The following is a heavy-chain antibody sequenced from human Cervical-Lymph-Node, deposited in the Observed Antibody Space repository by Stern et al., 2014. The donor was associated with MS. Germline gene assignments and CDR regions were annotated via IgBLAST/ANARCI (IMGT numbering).Heavy chain of an antibody. CDR1: GFTFTSYA. V-gene: IGHV3-30*01. J-gene: IGHJ6*02. Sequence: MQLVESGGGVVQPGRSLRLACAASGFTFTSYAIHWVRQPPGKGLEWVAVISSGGGRTFYADSVRGRLTISRDSSKTTVFLQMNSLTPEDTAMYYCEREKGGGGAYGFWTGRNPPLYNYFGLDVWGQGTTVTVSS. D-gene: IGHD3/OR15-3a*01. CDR3: EREKGGGGAYGFWTGRNPPLYNYFGLDV. CDR2: ISSGGGRT.